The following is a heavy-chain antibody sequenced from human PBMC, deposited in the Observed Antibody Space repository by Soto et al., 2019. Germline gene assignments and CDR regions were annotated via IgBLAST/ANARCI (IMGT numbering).Heavy chain of an antibody. J-gene: IGHJ4*02. Sequence: SETLSLTCTVSGGSISSYYWSWIRQPAGKGLEWIGRIYTSGSTNYNPSLKSLVTMSVDTSKNQFSLKLSSATAADTAVYYCARDSIGGYDSSYFDYWGQGTLVTVSS. CDR2: IYTSGST. V-gene: IGHV4-4*07. D-gene: IGHD5-12*01. CDR1: GGSISSYY. CDR3: ARDSIGGYDSSYFDY.